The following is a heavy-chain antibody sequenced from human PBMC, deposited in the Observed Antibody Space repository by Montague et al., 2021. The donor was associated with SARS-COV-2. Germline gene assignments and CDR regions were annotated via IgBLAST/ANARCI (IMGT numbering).Heavy chain of an antibody. CDR3: ARRGRGSYYYYYGMDV. D-gene: IGHD1-26*01. CDR2: IYYSGST. V-gene: IGHV4-59*08. J-gene: IGHJ6*02. Sequence: SETLSLTCTVSGGSISSYYWSWIRQPPGKGLEWIGYIYYSGSTNYNPSLKSRVTISVDTSKNQFSLKLSSVTAADTAVYYCARRGRGSYYYYYGMDVWGQGTTVTVSS. CDR1: GGSISSYY.